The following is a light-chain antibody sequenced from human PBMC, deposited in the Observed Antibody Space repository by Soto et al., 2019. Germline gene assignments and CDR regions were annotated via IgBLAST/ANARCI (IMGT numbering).Light chain of an antibody. CDR1: QSISSN. CDR3: QHYNNWPPFT. Sequence: EIVMTQSPATLSVSPGERATLSCRASQSISSNLAWYQQKPGQAPRLLIYAASTRATGIPVRFSGSGSGTEFTLTLRSLQSEDFAIYYCQHYNNWPPFTFGPGTKVDIK. CDR2: AAS. V-gene: IGKV3-15*01. J-gene: IGKJ3*01.